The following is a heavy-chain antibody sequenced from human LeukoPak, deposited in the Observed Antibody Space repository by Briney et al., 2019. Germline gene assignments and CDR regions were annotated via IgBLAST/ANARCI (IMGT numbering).Heavy chain of an antibody. CDR1: GFTFSSYG. J-gene: IGHJ4*02. CDR3: ARDCGITMVRGADY. D-gene: IGHD3-10*01. V-gene: IGHV3-33*01. CDR2: IWYDGSNK. Sequence: GGSVRLSCAASGFTFSSYGMHWVRQAPGKGLEWVAVIWYDGSNKYYADSVKGRFTISRDNSKNTLYLQMNSLRAEDTAVYYCARDCGITMVRGADYWGQGTLVTVSS.